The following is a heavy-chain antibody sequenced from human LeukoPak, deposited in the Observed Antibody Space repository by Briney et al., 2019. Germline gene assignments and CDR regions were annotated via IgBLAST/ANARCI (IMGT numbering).Heavy chain of an antibody. CDR3: AREISTGAFDI. Sequence: SETLSLTCTVSGYSINSGYYWGWIRQPPGKGLEWIGSIYHSGTTYYNPSLKSRVTMSVDTSKNQFSLKLSSVTAAGTAVYYCAREISTGAFDIWGQGTMVTVSS. CDR2: IYHSGTT. CDR1: GYSINSGYY. J-gene: IGHJ3*02. V-gene: IGHV4-38-2*02. D-gene: IGHD1-1*01.